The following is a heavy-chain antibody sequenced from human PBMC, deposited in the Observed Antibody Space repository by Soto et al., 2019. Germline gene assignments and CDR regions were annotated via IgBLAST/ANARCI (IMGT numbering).Heavy chain of an antibody. Sequence: ASVKVSCKASGYTFTSCGISWVRQAPGQGLEWMGWISAYNGNTNYAQKLQGRVTMTTDTSTSTAYMELRSLRSDDTAVYYCARGLGGTTVSYYYGMDVWGQGTTVTVSS. D-gene: IGHD1-7*01. CDR2: ISAYNGNT. CDR3: ARGLGGTTVSYYYGMDV. V-gene: IGHV1-18*01. J-gene: IGHJ6*02. CDR1: GYTFTSCG.